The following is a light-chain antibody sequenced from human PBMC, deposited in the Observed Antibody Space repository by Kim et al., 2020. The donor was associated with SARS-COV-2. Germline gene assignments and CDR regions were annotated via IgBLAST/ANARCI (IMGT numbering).Light chain of an antibody. J-gene: IGKJ1*01. CDR2: SAS. V-gene: IGKV1-9*01. CDR1: QGINNH. CDR3: QQLDSYPWT. Sequence: ASVGDRVAVTCRASQGINNHLAWYQQKPGKAPKLLIFSASTLQSGVPSRFRGSGSGTEFTLTVSSLQPEDFATYYCQQLDSYPWTFGQGTKVDIK.